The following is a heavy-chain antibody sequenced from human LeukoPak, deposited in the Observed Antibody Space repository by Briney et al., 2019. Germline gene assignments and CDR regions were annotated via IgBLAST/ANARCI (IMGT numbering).Heavy chain of an antibody. V-gene: IGHV1-18*01. CDR1: GYTFTSYG. CDR3: ARGTYGMDV. CDR2: ISAYNGNT. Sequence: GASVKVSCKASGYTFTSYGISWVRQAPGQGLEWMGWISAYNGNTNYAQKFQGRVTMTRDTSISTAYMELSRLRSDDTAVYYCARGTYGMDVWGQGTTVTVSS. J-gene: IGHJ6*02.